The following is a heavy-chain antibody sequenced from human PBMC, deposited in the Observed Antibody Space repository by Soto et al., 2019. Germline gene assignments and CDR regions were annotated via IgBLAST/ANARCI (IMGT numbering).Heavy chain of an antibody. CDR2: IWYDGSNK. CDR1: GFTFTSYG. D-gene: IGHD1-26*01. CDR3: ARGGGELYWYFDL. V-gene: IGHV3-33*01. Sequence: QVQLVESGGGVVQPGRSLRLSCAASGFTFTSYGMHWVRQAPGKGLEWVAVIWYDGSNKYYADSVKGRFTISRDNSENTLYLEVNSLRAEDTAVYFCARGGGELYWYFDLWGRGTLVTVSS. J-gene: IGHJ2*01.